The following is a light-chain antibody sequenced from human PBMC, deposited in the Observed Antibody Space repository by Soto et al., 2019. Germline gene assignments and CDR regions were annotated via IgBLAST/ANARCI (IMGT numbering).Light chain of an antibody. CDR1: QGISSY. Sequence: AIRMTQSPSSLSASTGDRVTITCRASQGISSYLAWYQQKPGKAPKLLIYAASTLQSGVPSRFSGSGSGTDFTLTISCLQSEDIATYYCQQYDNLPITFGQGTRLEIK. CDR3: QQYDNLPIT. CDR2: AAS. V-gene: IGKV1-8*01. J-gene: IGKJ5*01.